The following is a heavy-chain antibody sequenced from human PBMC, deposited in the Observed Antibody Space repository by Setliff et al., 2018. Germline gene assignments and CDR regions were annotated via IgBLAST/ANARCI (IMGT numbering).Heavy chain of an antibody. CDR1: GGSISSGDYY. Sequence: ASETLSLTCTVSGGSISSGDYYWSWIRQPPGKGLEWIGYIYSSGSTYYNPSLKSRVSISVDTSKNQFSLKLSSVTAAGTAVYYCARESRYYYDNLGTLDYWGQGTLVTVSS. V-gene: IGHV4-30-4*08. CDR2: IYSSGST. D-gene: IGHD3-22*01. CDR3: ARESRYYYDNLGTLDY. J-gene: IGHJ4*02.